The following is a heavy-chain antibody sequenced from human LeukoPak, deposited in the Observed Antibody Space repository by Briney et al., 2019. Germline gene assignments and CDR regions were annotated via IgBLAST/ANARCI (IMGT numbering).Heavy chain of an antibody. D-gene: IGHD3-10*01. CDR3: ARAYGSGRPYYFDY. J-gene: IGHJ4*02. CDR1: GGSISSYY. CDR2: IYTSGST. Sequence: PSETLSLTCTVSGGSISSYYWSWIRQPAGKGLEWIGRIYTSGSTNYNPSLKSRVTMSVETSKNQFSLKLSSVTAADTAVYYCARAYGSGRPYYFDYWGQGTLVTVSS. V-gene: IGHV4-4*07.